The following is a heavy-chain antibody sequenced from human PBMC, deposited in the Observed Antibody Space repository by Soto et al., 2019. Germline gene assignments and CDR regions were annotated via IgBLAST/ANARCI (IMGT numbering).Heavy chain of an antibody. Sequence: GGSLRLSCAASGFTFSNAWMNWVRQAPGKGLEWVGRIKSKTDGGTTDYAAPVKGRFTISRDDSKNTLYLQMNSLKTEDTAVYYCTTASSIAARINPKPHDAFDIWGQGTMVTVSS. CDR3: TTASSIAARINPKPHDAFDI. CDR2: IKSKTDGGTT. J-gene: IGHJ3*02. CDR1: GFTFSNAW. D-gene: IGHD6-6*01. V-gene: IGHV3-15*07.